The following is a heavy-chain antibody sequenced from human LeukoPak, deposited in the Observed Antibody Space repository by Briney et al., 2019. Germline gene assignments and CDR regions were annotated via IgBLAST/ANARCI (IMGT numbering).Heavy chain of an antibody. CDR1: GYTFSIHN. V-gene: IGHV1-46*01. J-gene: IGHJ4*02. CDR3: ARVEYDFWSGPYYFDY. CDR2: INPSGGSA. D-gene: IGHD3-3*01. Sequence: ASVKVSCKASGYTFSIHNIHWVRQAPGQGLEWMGIINPSGGSASDTQKFQGRVTMTRDTSTSTLYMELSSLRSEDTAVYYCARVEYDFWSGPYYFDYWGQGTLVTVSS.